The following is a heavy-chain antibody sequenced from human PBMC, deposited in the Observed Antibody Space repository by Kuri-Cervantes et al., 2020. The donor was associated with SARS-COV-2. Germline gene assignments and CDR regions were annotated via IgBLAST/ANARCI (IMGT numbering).Heavy chain of an antibody. CDR1: GFTFSSYA. V-gene: IGHV3-23*01. CDR3: AKDIFGTRAAGAYYYYYYMDV. D-gene: IGHD6-13*01. CDR2: ISGSGGST. J-gene: IGHJ6*03. Sequence: GESLKISCAASGFTFSSYAMSWVRQAPGKGLEWVSAISGSGGSTYYADSVKGRFTISRDNSKNTLYLQMNSLRAEDTAVYYCAKDIFGTRAAGAYYYYYYMDVWGKGTTVTVSS.